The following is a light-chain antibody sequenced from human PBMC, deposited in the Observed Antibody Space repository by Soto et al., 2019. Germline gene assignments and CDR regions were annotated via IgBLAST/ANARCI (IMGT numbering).Light chain of an antibody. CDR1: QGISNY. J-gene: IGKJ4*01. V-gene: IGKV1-16*02. CDR3: QQYDSYPLT. Sequence: DIPMNQSRSSLSASVGDRVTITCRARQGISNYLAWFQQKPGTAPKSLIYAASTLQSGVPSKFSGSGFGTDFTLTISSLQPEDFATYYSQQYDSYPLTFGGGTKVEIK. CDR2: AAS.